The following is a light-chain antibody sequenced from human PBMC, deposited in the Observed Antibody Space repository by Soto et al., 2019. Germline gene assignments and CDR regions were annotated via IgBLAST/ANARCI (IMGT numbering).Light chain of an antibody. J-gene: IGKJ4*01. CDR3: QQVKSYPRT. Sequence: AIQMTQSPSSLSASVGDRVTITCRASQGITNNLAWYQQKPGNPPRLLIYEESTLHSGVPSRFSGRKVGTQFILTIDSLQPEDFATYYCQQVKSYPRTFGGGTKVDIK. CDR1: QGITNN. V-gene: IGKV1-6*01. CDR2: EES.